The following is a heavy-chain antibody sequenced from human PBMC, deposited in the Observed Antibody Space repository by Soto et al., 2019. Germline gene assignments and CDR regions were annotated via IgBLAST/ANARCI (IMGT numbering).Heavy chain of an antibody. CDR3: ARDSLRDIEGLWLENYSYYGMDV. J-gene: IGHJ6*02. D-gene: IGHD5-18*01. V-gene: IGHV1-18*01. Sequence: VRQAPGQGLEWMGWIRPYNDNTNYAQRLQGRVTMTTETPTSTAYMELRSLRSDDTAVYYCARDSLRDIEGLWLENYSYYGMDVWG. CDR2: IRPYNDNT.